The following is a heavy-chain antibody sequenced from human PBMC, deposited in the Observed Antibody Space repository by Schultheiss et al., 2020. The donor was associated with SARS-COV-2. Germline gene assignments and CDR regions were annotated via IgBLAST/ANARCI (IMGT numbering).Heavy chain of an antibody. CDR1: GGSISSYY. CDR2: ISYSGST. CDR3: ARTRVWGSPGGPSFDY. Sequence: SETLSLTCTVSGGSISSYYWSWIRQPPGKGLEWIGYISYSGSTSYHPSLNSRVTISVDTSKNQFSLKLSSVTAADTAVYYCARTRVWGSPGGPSFDYWGQGTLVTVSS. D-gene: IGHD6-13*01. V-gene: IGHV4-59*08. J-gene: IGHJ4*02.